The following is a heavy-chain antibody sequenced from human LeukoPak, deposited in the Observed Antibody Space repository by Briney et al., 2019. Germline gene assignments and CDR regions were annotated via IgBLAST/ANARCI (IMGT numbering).Heavy chain of an antibody. V-gene: IGHV4-39*01. CDR2: IYYSGST. CDR3: ARLSRHYDFWGGYSNDAFDI. CDR1: GGSISSSSYY. D-gene: IGHD3-3*01. Sequence: SETLSLTCTVSGGSISSSSYYWGWIRQPPGKGLEWIGSIYYSGSTYYNPSLKSRVTISVDTSKNQFSLKLSSVTAADTAVYYCARLSRHYDFWGGYSNDAFDIWGQGTMVTVSS. J-gene: IGHJ3*02.